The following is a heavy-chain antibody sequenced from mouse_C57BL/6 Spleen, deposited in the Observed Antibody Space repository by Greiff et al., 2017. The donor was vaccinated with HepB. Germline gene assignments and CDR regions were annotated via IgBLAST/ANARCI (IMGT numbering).Heavy chain of an antibody. CDR2: IDPSDSYT. CDR3: ARARQGSSSYDY. Sequence: VQLQQSGAELVRPGTSVKLSCKASGYTFTSYWMHWVKQRPGQGLEWIGVIDPSDSYTNYNQKFKGKATLTVDTSSSTAYMQLSSLTSEDSAVYYCARARQGSSSYDYWGQGTTLTVSS. CDR1: GYTFTSYW. D-gene: IGHD1-1*01. J-gene: IGHJ2*01. V-gene: IGHV1-59*01.